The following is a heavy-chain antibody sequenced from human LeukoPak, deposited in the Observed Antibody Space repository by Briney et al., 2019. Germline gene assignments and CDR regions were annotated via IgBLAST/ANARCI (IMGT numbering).Heavy chain of an antibody. D-gene: IGHD4-17*01. CDR2: ISSSSGYT. V-gene: IGHV3-11*06. CDR1: GFTFSDYY. J-gene: IGHJ3*02. Sequence: GGSLRLSCAASGFTFSDYYMSWIRQAPGRGLEWVSYISSSSGYTNYADSVKGRFTISRDNAKNSLYLQMNSLRAEDTAVYYCARVGLRDAFDIWGQGTMVTVSS. CDR3: ARVGLRDAFDI.